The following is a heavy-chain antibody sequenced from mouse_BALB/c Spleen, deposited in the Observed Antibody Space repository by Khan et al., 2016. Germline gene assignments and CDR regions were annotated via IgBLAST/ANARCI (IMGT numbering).Heavy chain of an antibody. CDR3: ARLTPYAMDY. D-gene: IGHD4-1*01. J-gene: IGHJ4*01. CDR2: ISGGSSTI. V-gene: IGHV5-17*02. Sequence: EVELVESGGGLVQPGGSRKLSCAASGFTFSVFGIHWVRQAPEKGLEWVAYISGGSSTIYYADTVTGRFTISRDNPKNTLFLQMTSLMSEVTAVYYCARLTPYAMDYWGQGTSVTVSS. CDR1: GFTFSVFG.